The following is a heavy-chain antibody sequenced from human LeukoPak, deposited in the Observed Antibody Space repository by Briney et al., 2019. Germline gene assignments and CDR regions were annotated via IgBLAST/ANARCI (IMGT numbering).Heavy chain of an antibody. J-gene: IGHJ5*02. CDR1: GLTFSNYA. V-gene: IGHV3-23*01. D-gene: IGHD2-21*02. Sequence: PGGSLRLSCAASGLTFSNYAMTWVRQAPGKWPEWVSAISGSGANTYYADSVKGRFTISRDNSKNTLYLQMNSLRAEDTAFYYCAKEAGDWPHNWFDPWGQGTLVTVSS. CDR2: ISGSGANT. CDR3: AKEAGDWPHNWFDP.